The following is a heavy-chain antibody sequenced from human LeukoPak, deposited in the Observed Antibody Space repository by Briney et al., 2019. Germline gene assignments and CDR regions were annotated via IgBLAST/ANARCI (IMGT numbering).Heavy chain of an antibody. CDR2: ISTRGGTI. CDR1: GVTFSNYS. D-gene: IGHD5-12*01. J-gene: IGHJ4*02. Sequence: GGSLRLPCAASGVTFSNYSRSWVRHAPGKGLEWVSYISTRGGTIYYTVSVKGRFTISRDNAKNSLYLQMNSLRDEDTAVYYCARDRGGYEFFDSWGQGILVTVSS. V-gene: IGHV3-48*02. CDR3: ARDRGGYEFFDS.